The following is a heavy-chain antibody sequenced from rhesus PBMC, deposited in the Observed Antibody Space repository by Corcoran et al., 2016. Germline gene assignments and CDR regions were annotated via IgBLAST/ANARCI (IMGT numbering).Heavy chain of an antibody. V-gene: IGHV5-2*01. J-gene: IGHJ6*01. CDR2: IDPRDSDP. Sequence: EVQLVQPGAEVKRPGESLKVSCKTSGHSFTSYWISWVRQRPGIGLEWVGAIDPRDSDPSFSPSFHAPFSLADDKSISPPCLQWSSLKASDSATYYCAKGSYGLDSWGQGVVVTVSS. CDR3: AKGSYGLDS. CDR1: GHSFTSYW.